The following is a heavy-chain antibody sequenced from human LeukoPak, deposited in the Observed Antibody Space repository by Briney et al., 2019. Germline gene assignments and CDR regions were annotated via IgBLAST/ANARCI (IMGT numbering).Heavy chain of an antibody. CDR1: GFTFSNAW. V-gene: IGHV3-15*01. CDR2: IKSKTDRGTT. D-gene: IGHD3-10*01. J-gene: IGHJ4*02. Sequence: PGGSLRLSCAASGFTFSNAWMSWVRQAPGKGLEWVGRIKSKTDRGTTDYAAPVKGRFTISRDDSKNTLYLQMNSLKTEDTAVYYCTTSEIWFGELLLRYYFDYWGQGTLVTVSS. CDR3: TTSEIWFGELLLRYYFDY.